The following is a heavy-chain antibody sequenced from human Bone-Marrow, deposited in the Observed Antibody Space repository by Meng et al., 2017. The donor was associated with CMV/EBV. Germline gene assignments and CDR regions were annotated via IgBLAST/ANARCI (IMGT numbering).Heavy chain of an antibody. CDR1: GFTFSTYS. CDR3: AGITIFGVVAGY. D-gene: IGHD3-3*01. CDR2: ISSSSSTI. J-gene: IGHJ4*02. V-gene: IGHV3-21*04. Sequence: GESLKISCAASGFTFSTYSMNWVRQAPGKGLEWVSSISSSSSTIYYADSVKGRFTISRDNAKNSLYLQMNSLRAEDTAVYYCAGITIFGVVAGYWGQGTLVNVDS.